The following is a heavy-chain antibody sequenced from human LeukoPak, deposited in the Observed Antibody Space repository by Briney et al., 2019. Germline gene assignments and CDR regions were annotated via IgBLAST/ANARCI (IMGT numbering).Heavy chain of an antibody. Sequence: SETLSLTCTVSGGSISSYYWGWIRQPPGKGLEWIGSIYYSGSTYYNPSLKSRVTISVDTSKNQFSLKLSSVTAADTAVYYCARHLVPAATDYWGQGTLVTVSS. D-gene: IGHD2-2*01. J-gene: IGHJ4*02. CDR3: ARHLVPAATDY. CDR1: GGSISSYY. CDR2: IYYSGST. V-gene: IGHV4-39*01.